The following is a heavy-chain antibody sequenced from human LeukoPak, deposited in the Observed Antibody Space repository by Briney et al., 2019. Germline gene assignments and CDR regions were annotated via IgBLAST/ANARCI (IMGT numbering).Heavy chain of an antibody. D-gene: IGHD2-15*01. CDR2: IYISGST. CDR1: GASINSHY. Sequence: PSETLSLTCTVSGASINSHYWGWIRQPAGKGLEWVGRIYISGSTNYNCSLQSRVPKSVDTSKNHFSLKLTSVTAADTAVYYCAREQSPLPGTDYFDYWGQGTLVTVSS. J-gene: IGHJ4*02. CDR3: AREQSPLPGTDYFDY. V-gene: IGHV4-4*07.